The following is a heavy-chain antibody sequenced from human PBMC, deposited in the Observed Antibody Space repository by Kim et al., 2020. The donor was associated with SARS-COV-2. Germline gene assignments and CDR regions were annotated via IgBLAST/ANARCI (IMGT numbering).Heavy chain of an antibody. CDR3: ARHGTDFWSVFDY. Sequence: SETLSLTCTVSGGSISSSSYYWGWIRQPPGKGLEWIGSIYYSGSTNYNPFLKSRVTIFVATSKNQFSLKLSSVTAADTAVYYCARHGTDFWSVFDYWGQGTLVTVSS. D-gene: IGHD3-3*01. V-gene: IGHV4-39*01. CDR2: IYYSGST. J-gene: IGHJ4*02. CDR1: GGSISSSSYY.